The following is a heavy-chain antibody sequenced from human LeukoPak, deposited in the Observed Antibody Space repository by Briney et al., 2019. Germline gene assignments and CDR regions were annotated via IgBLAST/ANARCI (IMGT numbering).Heavy chain of an antibody. Sequence: GGSLRLSCAASGFTFSSYAMHWVRQAPGKGLEWVAVISYDGSNKYYADSVKGRFTISRDNSKNTLYLQMNSLRAEDTAVYYCARARVGATTVIDYWGQGTLVTVSS. J-gene: IGHJ4*02. CDR3: ARARVGATTVIDY. CDR1: GFTFSSYA. V-gene: IGHV3-30-3*01. D-gene: IGHD1-26*01. CDR2: ISYDGSNK.